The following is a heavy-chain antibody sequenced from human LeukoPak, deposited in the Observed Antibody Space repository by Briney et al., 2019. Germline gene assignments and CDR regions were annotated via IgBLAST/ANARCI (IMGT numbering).Heavy chain of an antibody. V-gene: IGHV4-39*07. Sequence: PSETLSLTCTVSGGSISSSSYYWGWIRQPPGKGLEWIGSIYYSGSTYYNPSLKSRVTISVDTSKNQFSLKLSSVTAADTAVYYCARSIVVVKEDYFDYWGQGTLVTVSS. J-gene: IGHJ4*02. CDR1: GGSISSSSYY. D-gene: IGHD3-22*01. CDR3: ARSIVVVKEDYFDY. CDR2: IYYSGST.